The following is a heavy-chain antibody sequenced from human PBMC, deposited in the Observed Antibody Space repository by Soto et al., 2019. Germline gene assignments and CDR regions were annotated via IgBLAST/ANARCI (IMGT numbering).Heavy chain of an antibody. CDR1: GGTFSSYT. Sequence: QVQLVQSGAEVKKPGSSVKVSCKASGGTFSSYTISWVRQAPGQGLEWMGRIIPILGIANYAQKFQGRVTITADKSTSTAYMELSSLRSEDTAVYYCASGAGYYYGSGSSVDYWGQGTLVTVSS. CDR2: IIPILGIA. CDR3: ASGAGYYYGSGSSVDY. J-gene: IGHJ4*02. V-gene: IGHV1-69*02. D-gene: IGHD3-10*01.